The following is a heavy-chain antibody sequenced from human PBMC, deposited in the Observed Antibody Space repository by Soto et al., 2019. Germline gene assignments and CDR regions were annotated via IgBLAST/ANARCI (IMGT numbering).Heavy chain of an antibody. D-gene: IGHD2-2*01. Sequence: PSETLSLTCTVSGGSISSYYWSWIRQPPEKGLDWIGYIYYSGSTNYNPSLKSRVTISVDTSKNQFSLKLSSVTAADTAVYYCARHVPYCSDTSHCAYGMDVWGQGTTVTVSS. CDR1: GGSISSYY. CDR2: IYYSGST. J-gene: IGHJ6*02. V-gene: IGHV4-59*08. CDR3: ARHVPYCSDTSHCAYGMDV.